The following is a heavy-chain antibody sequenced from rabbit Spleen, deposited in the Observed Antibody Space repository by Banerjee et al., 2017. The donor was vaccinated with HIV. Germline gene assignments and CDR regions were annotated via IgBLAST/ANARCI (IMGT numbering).Heavy chain of an antibody. J-gene: IGHJ6*01. CDR1: GFDISKYG. CDR2: IAGSGSA. V-gene: IGHV1S47*01. D-gene: IGHD8-1*01. Sequence: QEQLVESGGGLVQPGGSLTLTCTVSGFDISKYGVTWVRQAPGKGLEWISCIAGSGSAYYANWVNGRFTISSDNAQNTVGLQLNSLTAADTATYFCARTGSSWSLNLWGPGTLVTVS. CDR3: ARTGSSWSLNL.